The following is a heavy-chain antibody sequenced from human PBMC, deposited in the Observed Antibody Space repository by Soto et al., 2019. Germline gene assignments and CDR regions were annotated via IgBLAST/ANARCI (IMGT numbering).Heavy chain of an antibody. J-gene: IGHJ4*02. CDR3: ARGKIGSPDF. Sequence: ASVKVSCKASGYTFTTYSITWVRQAPGQVLQWMGWISAYNGNTNFAQKLQGRVTMTTDTHTSTAYMELRSLRSDDMVIHYRARGKIGSPDFWGQGTLVTVYS. CDR2: ISAYNGNT. V-gene: IGHV1-18*03. D-gene: IGHD6-13*01. CDR1: GYTFTTYS.